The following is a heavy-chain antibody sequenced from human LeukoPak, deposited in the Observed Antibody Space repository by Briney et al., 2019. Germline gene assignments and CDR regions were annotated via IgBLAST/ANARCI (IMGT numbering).Heavy chain of an antibody. CDR3: ARQEWFGELRLDP. CDR1: GGSISSYY. D-gene: IGHD3-10*01. Sequence: SETLSLTCTVSGGSISSYYWSWIRQPPGKGLEWIGYIYYSGSTNYNPSLKSRVTISVDTSKNQFSLKLSPVTAADTAVYYCARQEWFGELRLDPWGQGTLVTVSS. V-gene: IGHV4-59*08. CDR2: IYYSGST. J-gene: IGHJ5*02.